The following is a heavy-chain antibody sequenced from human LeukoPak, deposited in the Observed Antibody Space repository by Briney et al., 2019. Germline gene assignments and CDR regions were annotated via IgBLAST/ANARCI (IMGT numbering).Heavy chain of an antibody. V-gene: IGHV1-8*01. Sequence: ASVKVSCKASGYTFTSYDINRVRQATGQGLEWMGRMNPNSGNTGYAQKFQGRVTMTRNTSISTAYMELSSLRSGDTAVYYCARAIGYCSSTSCYYGMDVWGQGTTVTVSS. J-gene: IGHJ6*02. CDR3: ARAIGYCSSTSCYYGMDV. CDR1: GYTFTSYD. D-gene: IGHD2-2*01. CDR2: MNPNSGNT.